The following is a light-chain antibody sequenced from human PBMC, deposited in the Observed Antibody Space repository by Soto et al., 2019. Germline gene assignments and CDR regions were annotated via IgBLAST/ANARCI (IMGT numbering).Light chain of an antibody. J-gene: IGKJ4*01. CDR1: QSVSSSY. CDR2: GAS. Sequence: ETVLTQSPGTLSLSPGERATLSCRASQSVSSSYLAWYQQKPGQAPRLLIYGASSRATGIPDRFIGSGSGTGFTLTISRPEPEDFAVYYCQHYGDSLALTFGGGTKVEIK. V-gene: IGKV3-20*01. CDR3: QHYGDSLALT.